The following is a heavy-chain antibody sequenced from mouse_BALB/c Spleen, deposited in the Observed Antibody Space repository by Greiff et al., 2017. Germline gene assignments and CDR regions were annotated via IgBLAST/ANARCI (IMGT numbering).Heavy chain of an antibody. D-gene: IGHD3-3*01. CDR2: ISYDGSN. CDR3: ARGESWDRAMDY. V-gene: IGHV3-6*02. Sequence: EVQLVESGPGLVKPSQSLSLTCSVTGYSITSGYYWNWIRQFPGNKLEWMGYISYDGSNNYNPSLKNRISITRDTSKNQFFLKLNSVTTEDTATYYCARGESWDRAMDYWGQGTSVTVSS. CDR1: GYSITSGYY. J-gene: IGHJ4*01.